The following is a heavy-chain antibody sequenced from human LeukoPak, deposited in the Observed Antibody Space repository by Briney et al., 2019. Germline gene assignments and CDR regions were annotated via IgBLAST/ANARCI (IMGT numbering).Heavy chain of an antibody. D-gene: IGHD2-21*02. CDR2: INWNGGST. Sequence: RPGGSLRLSCAASGFTFDDYGMSWVRQAPGKGLEWVSGINWNGGSTGYADSVKGRFTISRDNAKNSLYLQMNSLRAEDTALYYCARGQACGGDCCENFDYWGQGTLVTVSS. CDR3: ARGQACGGDCCENFDY. J-gene: IGHJ4*02. CDR1: GFTFDDYG. V-gene: IGHV3-20*04.